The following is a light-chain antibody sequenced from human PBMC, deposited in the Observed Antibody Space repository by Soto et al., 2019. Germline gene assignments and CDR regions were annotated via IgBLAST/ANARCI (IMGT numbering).Light chain of an antibody. Sequence: DIQMTQSPSSLSASVGNRFTITCQASQDISNYLNWYQQKPGKAPKLLIYDASNLETGVPSRFSGSGSGTDFTFTISSLQPEDIATYYCQQYDNLFLTFGGGTKVEIK. V-gene: IGKV1-33*01. CDR1: QDISNY. J-gene: IGKJ4*01. CDR2: DAS. CDR3: QQYDNLFLT.